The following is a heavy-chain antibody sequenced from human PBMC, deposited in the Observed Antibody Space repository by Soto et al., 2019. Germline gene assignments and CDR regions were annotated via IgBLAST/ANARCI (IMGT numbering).Heavy chain of an antibody. J-gene: IGHJ4*02. Sequence: EVQLLESGGGLVQPGGSLRLSCAASGFTFSSYAMSWVRQAPGKGLEWVSAISGSGGSTYYADSVKGRFTISRDNSKNTLYLQMTSLRAEDTAVYYWAKDPLTLRYYYDSSGMNTYWGQGTLVTVSS. D-gene: IGHD3-22*01. V-gene: IGHV3-23*01. CDR2: ISGSGGST. CDR1: GFTFSSYA. CDR3: AKDPLTLRYYYDSSGMNTY.